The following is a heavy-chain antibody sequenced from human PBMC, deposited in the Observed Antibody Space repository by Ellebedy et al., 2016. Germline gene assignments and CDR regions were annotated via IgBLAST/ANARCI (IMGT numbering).Heavy chain of an antibody. V-gene: IGHV1-46*01. CDR2: INPSGGST. Sequence: ASVKVSXXASGYTFTSYYMHWVRQAPGQGLEWMGIINPSGGSTSYAQKFQGRVTMTRDTSTSTVYMELSSLRSEDTAVYYCARDRSPYYYESTFDYWGQGTLVTVSS. J-gene: IGHJ4*02. CDR1: GYTFTSYY. D-gene: IGHD3-22*01. CDR3: ARDRSPYYYESTFDY.